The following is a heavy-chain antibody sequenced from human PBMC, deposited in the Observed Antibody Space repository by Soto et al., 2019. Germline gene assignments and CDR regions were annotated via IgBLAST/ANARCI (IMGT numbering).Heavy chain of an antibody. CDR3: AKDRRTDAEGYRIDF. CDR2: VYYTGSTIT. D-gene: IGHD5-12*01. J-gene: IGHJ4*02. CDR1: GASINNYY. Sequence: AETLSLTCSVSGASINNYYWSWIRQPPGKGLEWIGFVYYTGSTITKYNPSLQSRVAMSVDSSKNQFSLKVTSMTAADTAIYYCAKDRRTDAEGYRIDFWGPGTLVTVSS. V-gene: IGHV4-59*01.